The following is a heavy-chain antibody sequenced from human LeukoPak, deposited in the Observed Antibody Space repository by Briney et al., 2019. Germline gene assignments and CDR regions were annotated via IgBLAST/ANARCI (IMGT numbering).Heavy chain of an antibody. D-gene: IGHD2-2*01. CDR3: AKCEVPAATRPYYMDV. J-gene: IGHJ6*03. CDR2: ISYDGSNK. CDR1: GFTFSSYA. Sequence: GRSLRLSCAASGFTFSSYAMHWVRQAPGKGLEWVAVISYDGSNKYYADSVKGRFTIFRDNSKNTLYLQMNSLRAEDTAVYYCAKCEVPAATRPYYMDVWGKGTTVTVSS. V-gene: IGHV3-30-3*02.